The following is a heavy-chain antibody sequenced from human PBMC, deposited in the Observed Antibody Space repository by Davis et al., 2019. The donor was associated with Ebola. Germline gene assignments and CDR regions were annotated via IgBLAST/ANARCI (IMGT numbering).Heavy chain of an antibody. J-gene: IGHJ4*02. CDR3: ARDQDYDFWSGYRY. V-gene: IGHV7-4-1*02. CDR2: INTNTANP. Sequence: ASVKVSCKASGYTFTSYAVNWVRQAPGQGLEWMGWINTNTANPTYAQGFTGRFVFSLDTSVSTAYLQISILKAEDTAVYYCARDQDYDFWSGYRYWGQGTLVTVSS. D-gene: IGHD3-3*01. CDR1: GYTFTSYA.